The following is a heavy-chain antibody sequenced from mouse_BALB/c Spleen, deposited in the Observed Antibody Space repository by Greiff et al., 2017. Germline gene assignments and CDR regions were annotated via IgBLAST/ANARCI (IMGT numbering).Heavy chain of an antibody. D-gene: IGHD1-1*01. CDR3: ARNYYYGSSYFDY. V-gene: IGHV1-80*01. CDR1: GYAFSSYW. J-gene: IGHJ2*01. Sequence: QVQLQQSGAELVRPGSSVKISCKASGYAFSSYWMNWVKQRPGQGLEWIGQIYPGDGDTNYNGKFKGKATLTADKSSSTAYMQLSSLTSEDSAVYFCARNYYYGSSYFDYWGQGTTLTVSS. CDR2: IYPGDGDT.